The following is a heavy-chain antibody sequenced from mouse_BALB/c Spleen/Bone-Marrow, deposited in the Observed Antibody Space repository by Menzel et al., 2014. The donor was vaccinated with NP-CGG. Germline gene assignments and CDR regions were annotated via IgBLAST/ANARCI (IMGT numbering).Heavy chain of an antibody. V-gene: IGHV1-66*01. Sequence: VQLQQSGPELVKPGALVKISCKASGYTFTSYDINWVKQRPGQGLEWIGVINPGSGGTNYNEKFKGKATLTADKSSSTAYMQLSSLTSDDSAVYFCARGGDYGFMDYWGQGTSVTVSS. J-gene: IGHJ4*01. CDR2: INPGSGGT. CDR1: GYTFTSYD. D-gene: IGHD1-2*01. CDR3: ARGGDYGFMDY.